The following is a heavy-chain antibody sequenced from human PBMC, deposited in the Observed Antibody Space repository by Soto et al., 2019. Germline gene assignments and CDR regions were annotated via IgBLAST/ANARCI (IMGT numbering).Heavy chain of an antibody. J-gene: IGHJ6*02. CDR1: GGSISIYY. CDR3: ARTYYDFWSGYSPYYYYGMDV. D-gene: IGHD3-3*01. V-gene: IGHV4-59*01. Sequence: PSGTLSLTCTVSGGSISIYYWSWIGQPPGKGLDLIGYIYYSGSTNYNPSLKSRVTISVDTSKNQFSLKLSSVTAADTAVYYCARTYYDFWSGYSPYYYYGMDVWGQGTTVTVSS. CDR2: IYYSGST.